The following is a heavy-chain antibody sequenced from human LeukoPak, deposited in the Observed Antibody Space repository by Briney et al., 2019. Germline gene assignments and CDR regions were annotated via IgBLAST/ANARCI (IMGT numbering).Heavy chain of an antibody. V-gene: IGHV1-2*02. D-gene: IGHD3-9*01. Sequence: ASVKVSCKASGYTFTGYYMHWVRQATGQGREWMGWISPNSGGTNYAQKFQGRVTMTRDTSISTAYMELSRLRSDDTAVYYCAREYDILTGYYHNWFDPWGQGTLVTVSS. CDR3: AREYDILTGYYHNWFDP. CDR1: GYTFTGYY. CDR2: ISPNSGGT. J-gene: IGHJ5*02.